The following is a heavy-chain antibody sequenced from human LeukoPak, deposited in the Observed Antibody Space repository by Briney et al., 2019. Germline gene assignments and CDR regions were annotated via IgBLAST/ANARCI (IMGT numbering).Heavy chain of an antibody. CDR1: GGSISSSNW. CDR2: IYHSGST. V-gene: IGHV4-4*02. J-gene: IGHJ3*02. D-gene: IGHD6-13*01. Sequence: SETLSLTCAVSGGSISSSNWWSWVRQPPGKGLEWLGEIYHSGSTNYNPSLKSRVTISVDKSKSQFSLKLSSVTAADTAVYYCARGSSSWFDAFDIWGQGTMVTVSS. CDR3: ARGSSSWFDAFDI.